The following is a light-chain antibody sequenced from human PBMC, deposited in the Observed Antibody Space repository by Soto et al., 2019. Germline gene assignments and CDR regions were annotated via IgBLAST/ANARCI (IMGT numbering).Light chain of an antibody. CDR2: DAS. Sequence: EIVLTQSPATLSLSPGERATLSCKASQIVTSYLAWYQHKPGQAPRLLSHDASSRATGIPARFSGSGSGTHFTLTISSLEPEDFAVYYCQQRSDWPPSLTFGGGTKVDIK. V-gene: IGKV3-11*01. CDR3: QQRSDWPPSLT. J-gene: IGKJ4*01. CDR1: QIVTSY.